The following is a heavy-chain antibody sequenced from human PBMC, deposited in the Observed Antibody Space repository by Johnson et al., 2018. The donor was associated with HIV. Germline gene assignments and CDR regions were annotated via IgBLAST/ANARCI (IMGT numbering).Heavy chain of an antibody. CDR3: ARDGRGLDAFDI. CDR1: GFTFSSYG. D-gene: IGHD3/OR15-3a*01. CDR2: IRYDGSNK. Sequence: VQLVESGGGVVQPGGSLRLSCVASGFTFSSYGIHWVRQAPGKGLEWVAFIRYDGSNKYYADSVKARFTIYRDTAKNSLYLQMNSLRDVDTAVYYCARDGRGLDAFDIWGQGTMVTVSS. V-gene: IGHV3-30*02. J-gene: IGHJ3*02.